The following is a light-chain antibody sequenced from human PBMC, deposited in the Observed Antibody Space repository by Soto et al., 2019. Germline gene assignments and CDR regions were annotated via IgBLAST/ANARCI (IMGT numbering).Light chain of an antibody. CDR2: SNS. CDR3: GVWDDSVNVRYL. CDR1: SSNIGSNS. J-gene: IGLJ1*01. V-gene: IGLV1-44*01. Sequence: QSVLTQPPSASGTPGQRVTISCSGSSSNIGSNSVNWYQQVPGTAPKILIYSNSQRPSGVPGRFSGSKSGTSASLAISGLQSEDEADYYCGVWDDSVNVRYLFGTGTKVTV.